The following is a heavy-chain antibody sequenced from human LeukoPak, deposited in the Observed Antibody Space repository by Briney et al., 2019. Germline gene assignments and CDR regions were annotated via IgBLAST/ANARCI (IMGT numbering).Heavy chain of an antibody. CDR3: AREEVILGYCTSSSCPTFDY. CDR2: ISSSSTHI. J-gene: IGHJ4*02. V-gene: IGHV3-21*01. CDR1: GFSFSDYG. Sequence: GGSLRLSCAASGFSFSDYGMNWVRQPPGKGLEWVSSISSSSTHIYYADSVKGRFTISRDNAKNSLYLQMNSLGAEDTAVYYCAREEVILGYCTSSSCPTFDYWGQGTLVTVSS. D-gene: IGHD2-15*01.